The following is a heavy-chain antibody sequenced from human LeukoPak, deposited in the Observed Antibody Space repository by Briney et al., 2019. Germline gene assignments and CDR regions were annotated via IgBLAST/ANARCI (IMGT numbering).Heavy chain of an antibody. CDR1: GFTFSSYW. Sequence: GGSLRLSCAASGFTFSSYWMHWVRQAPGKGLVWVSGINTDGSSTNYADSVKGRFTISRDNAKNTLYLQMNSLRVEDMAVYFCARGNAGNDAFDIWGQGTMVAVSS. CDR2: INTDGSST. CDR3: ARGNAGNDAFDI. V-gene: IGHV3-74*01. D-gene: IGHD6-13*01. J-gene: IGHJ3*02.